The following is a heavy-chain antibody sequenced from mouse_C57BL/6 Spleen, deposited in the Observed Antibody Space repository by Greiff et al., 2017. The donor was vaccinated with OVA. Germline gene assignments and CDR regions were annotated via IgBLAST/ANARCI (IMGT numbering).Heavy chain of an antibody. CDR2: IWSGGST. CDR3: ARNDGYYVGYYAMDY. CDR1: GFSLTSYG. V-gene: IGHV2-2*01. D-gene: IGHD2-3*01. J-gene: IGHJ4*01. Sequence: VQRVESGPGLVQPSQSLSITCTVSGFSLTSYGVHWVRQSPGKGLEWLGVIWSGGSTDYNAAFISRMSISKDNSKSQVFFKMNSLQADDTAIYYCARNDGYYVGYYAMDYWGQGTSVTVSS.